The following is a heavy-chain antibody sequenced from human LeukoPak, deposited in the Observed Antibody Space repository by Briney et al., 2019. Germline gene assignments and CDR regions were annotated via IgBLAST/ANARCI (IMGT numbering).Heavy chain of an antibody. CDR2: IKQDGSET. CDR3: ATIVYFYDSGGYFDY. J-gene: IGHJ4*02. V-gene: IGHV3-7*02. CDR1: GFTFSRYW. D-gene: IGHD3-22*01. Sequence: TGGSLRLSCAASGFTFSRYWMSWVRQAPGKGLEWVANIKQDGSETYYVDSVKGRFTISRDNAKNSLYLQMNSLRAEDTAVYYCATIVYFYDSGGYFDYWGQGTLVTASS.